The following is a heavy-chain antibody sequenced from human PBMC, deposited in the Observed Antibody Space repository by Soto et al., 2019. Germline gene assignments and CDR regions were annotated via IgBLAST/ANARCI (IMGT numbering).Heavy chain of an antibody. CDR3: AKDGRDCSSTSCYGYYYYYMDV. CDR1: GFTFDDYA. CDR2: ISWNSGSI. V-gene: IGHV3-9*01. Sequence: GGSLRLSCAASGFTFDDYAMHWVRQAPGKGLEWVSGISWNSGSIGYADSVKGRFTISRDNAKNSLYLQMNSLRAEDTALYYCAKDGRDCSSTSCYGYYYYYMDVWGKGTTVTVSS. D-gene: IGHD2-2*01. J-gene: IGHJ6*03.